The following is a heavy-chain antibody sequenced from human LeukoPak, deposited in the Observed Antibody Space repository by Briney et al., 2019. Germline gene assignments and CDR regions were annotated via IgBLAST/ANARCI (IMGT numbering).Heavy chain of an antibody. CDR1: GFTSSSYA. CDR2: ISGSGGST. D-gene: IGHD3-22*01. CDR3: AKDPGRYYDSSGYKSDY. J-gene: IGHJ4*02. V-gene: IGHV3-23*01. Sequence: GGSLRLSCAASGFTSSSYAMSWVRQAPGKGLEWVSAISGSGGSTYYADSVKGRFTISRDNSKNTLYLQMNSLRAEDTGVYYCAKDPGRYYDSSGYKSDYWGQGTLVTVSS.